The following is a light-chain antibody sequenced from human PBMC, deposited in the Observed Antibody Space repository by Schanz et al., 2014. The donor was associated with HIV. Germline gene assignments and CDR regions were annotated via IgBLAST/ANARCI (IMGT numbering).Light chain of an antibody. V-gene: IGKV3D-20*02. CDR3: QQRSNWPPLT. J-gene: IGKJ4*01. Sequence: EIVLTQSPGTLSLSPGERVTLSCRASQSVSNRYLAWYQQRPGQAPRHLMYGASNRATDVPDRFSGSGSGTDFTLTISSLEPEDFAVYYCQQRSNWPPLTFGGGTKVEIK. CDR1: QSVSNRY. CDR2: GAS.